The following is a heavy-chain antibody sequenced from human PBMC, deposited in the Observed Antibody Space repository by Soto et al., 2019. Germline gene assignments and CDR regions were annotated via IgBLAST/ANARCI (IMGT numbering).Heavy chain of an antibody. D-gene: IGHD3-22*01. V-gene: IGHV3-23*01. Sequence: EVQLLESGGGLVQPGGSLRLSCAASGFTFSNYAMSWVRQAPGKGLEWVSGISGSGGSTDYADSVKGRFTVSRDNSKNTLYLQMNSLRAEDTAVYYCAKPPLSGYYNFDYWGQGTLVTVSS. CDR2: ISGSGGST. CDR1: GFTFSNYA. CDR3: AKPPLSGYYNFDY. J-gene: IGHJ4*02.